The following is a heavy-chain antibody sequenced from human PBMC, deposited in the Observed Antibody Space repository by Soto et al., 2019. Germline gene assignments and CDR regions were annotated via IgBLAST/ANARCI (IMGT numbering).Heavy chain of an antibody. Sequence: PGESLKISCKGSGYSFTSYWIGWVRQMPGKGLEWMGIIYPGDSDTRYSPSFQGQVTISADKSISTAYLQWSSLKASDTAMYYCARQGTVTTYYYYGMDVWGQGTTVIVSS. CDR1: GYSFTSYW. V-gene: IGHV5-51*01. CDR3: ARQGTVTTYYYYGMDV. J-gene: IGHJ6*02. CDR2: IYPGDSDT. D-gene: IGHD4-4*01.